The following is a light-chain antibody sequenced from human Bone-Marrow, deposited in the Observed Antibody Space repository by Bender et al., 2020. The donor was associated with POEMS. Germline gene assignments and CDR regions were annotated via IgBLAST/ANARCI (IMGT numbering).Light chain of an antibody. V-gene: IGLV2-8*01. CDR3: SSRGSSGDFV. Sequence: QSALTQPPSASGSPGQSVTISCTGTISYVDGYYAVSWYQHHPGKAPKLLIYALTRRPSGVPDRFSGSKSGNTASLTVSGLQAEDEGDYYCSSRGSSGDFVFGTGTKVTVL. CDR1: ISYVDGYYA. J-gene: IGLJ1*01. CDR2: ALT.